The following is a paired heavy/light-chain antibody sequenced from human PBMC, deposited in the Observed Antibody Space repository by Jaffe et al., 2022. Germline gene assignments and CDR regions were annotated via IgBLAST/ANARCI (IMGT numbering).Heavy chain of an antibody. V-gene: IGHV1-2*02. J-gene: IGHJ4*02. D-gene: IGHD3-10*01. CDR2: INPKTGDT. CDR1: GYTFTGYY. CDR3: ARAYGGNRVGDY. Sequence: QVQLVQSGAEVKKPGASVKVSCKASGYTFTGYYIHWVRQAPGQGLQWMGWINPKTGDTDLAQNFRGRVTMTGDTSISTAYMELTSLTSDDTAMYYCARAYGGNRVGDYWGQGTLVTVSS.
Light chain of an antibody. Sequence: DIQMTQSPSSLSASVGDRVTITCRASQGINNYLAWFQHKPGKVPKLLIHAASTLQSGVPSRFSGSGTGTDFTLTISSLQPEDVATYYCQKYNSVPLTFGGGTKVEIK. J-gene: IGKJ4*01. CDR1: QGINNY. CDR3: QKYNSVPLT. CDR2: AAS. V-gene: IGKV1-27*01.